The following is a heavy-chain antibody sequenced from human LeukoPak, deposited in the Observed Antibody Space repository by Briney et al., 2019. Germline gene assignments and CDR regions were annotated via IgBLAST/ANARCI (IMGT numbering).Heavy chain of an antibody. CDR2: VNWNGGST. D-gene: IGHD3-16*01. CDR3: VTYYDYVWGSYNGY. CDR1: GFTFDDYG. V-gene: IGHV3-20*04. J-gene: IGHJ4*02. Sequence: GGSLRLSCAASGFTFDDYGMSWVRQAPGKGLEWVSGVNWNGGSTGYADSVKGRFTISRDNAKNSPYLQMNSLRAEDTALYYCVTYYDYVWGSYNGYWGQGTLVTVSS.